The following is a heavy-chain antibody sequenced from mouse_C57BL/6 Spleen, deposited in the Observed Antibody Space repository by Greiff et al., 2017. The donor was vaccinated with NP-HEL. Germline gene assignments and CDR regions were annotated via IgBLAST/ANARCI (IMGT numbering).Heavy chain of an antibody. Sequence: QVQLKQSGAELVKPGASVKMSCKASGYTFTSYWITWVKQRPGQGLEWIGDIYPGSGSTNYNEKFKSKATLTVDTSSSTAYMQLSSLTSEDSAVYDCARGGYYGSSYSWFAYWGQGTLVTVSA. CDR2: IYPGSGST. J-gene: IGHJ3*01. D-gene: IGHD1-1*01. V-gene: IGHV1-55*01. CDR1: GYTFTSYW. CDR3: ARGGYYGSSYSWFAY.